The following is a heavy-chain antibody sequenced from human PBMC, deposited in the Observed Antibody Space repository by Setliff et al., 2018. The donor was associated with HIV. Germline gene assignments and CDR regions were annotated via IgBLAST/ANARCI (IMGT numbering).Heavy chain of an antibody. CDR2: INTNTGNP. Sequence: GASVKVSCKASGYTFTSYAMNWVRQAPGQGLEWMGWINTNTGNPAYAQGFTGRFVFSLDTSVSTAYLQISSLKAEDTAVYYCARYGGYCSSTSCPPSSYYYYYMDVWGKGTTVTVSS. J-gene: IGHJ6*03. CDR1: GYTFTSYA. V-gene: IGHV7-4-1*02. D-gene: IGHD2-2*01. CDR3: ARYGGYCSSTSCPPSSYYYYYMDV.